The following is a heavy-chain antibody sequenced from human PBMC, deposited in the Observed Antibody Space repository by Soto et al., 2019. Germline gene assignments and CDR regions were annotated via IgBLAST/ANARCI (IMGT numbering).Heavy chain of an antibody. CDR2: IYYSGST. J-gene: IGHJ6*03. D-gene: IGHD2-15*01. V-gene: IGHV4-59*08. CDR3: ARGGNCSGGSCYFYYYYYMDV. CDR1: GGSISSYY. Sequence: PSETLSLTCTVSGGSISSYYWSWIRQPPGKGLEWIGYIYYSGSTNYNPSLKSRVTISVDTSKNQFSLKLSSVTAADTAVYYCARGGNCSGGSCYFYYYYYMDVWGKGTTVTVSS.